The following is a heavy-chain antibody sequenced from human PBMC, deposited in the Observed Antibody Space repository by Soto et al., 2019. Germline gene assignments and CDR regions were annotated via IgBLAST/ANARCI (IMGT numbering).Heavy chain of an antibody. D-gene: IGHD3-10*01. CDR3: ARVPLMVRGVITRGIFEY. J-gene: IGHJ4*02. CDR2: INHSGST. Sequence: TLSHTCSLYFRSFSGYYWRSIRHTPFKWLEWIGEINHSGSTNYNPSLKSRVTISVDTSKNQCSLKLSSVTAADTAVYYCARVPLMVRGVITRGIFEYWGQGTLVTVSS. V-gene: IGHV4-34*01. CDR1: FRSFSGYY.